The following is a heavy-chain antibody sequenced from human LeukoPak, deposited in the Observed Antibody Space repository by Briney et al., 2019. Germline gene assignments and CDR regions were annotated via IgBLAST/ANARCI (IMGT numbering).Heavy chain of an antibody. CDR2: IYYSGST. J-gene: IGHJ4*02. Sequence: SETLSLTCTVSGGSISSSSYYWGWIRQPPGKGLEWIGSIYYSGSTYYNPSLKSRVTISVDTSKNQFSLKLSSVTAADTAVYYCARGHVNYDILTGYYTLRLFDYWGQGTLVTVSS. D-gene: IGHD3-9*01. CDR3: ARGHVNYDILTGYYTLRLFDY. V-gene: IGHV4-39*07. CDR1: GGSISSSSYY.